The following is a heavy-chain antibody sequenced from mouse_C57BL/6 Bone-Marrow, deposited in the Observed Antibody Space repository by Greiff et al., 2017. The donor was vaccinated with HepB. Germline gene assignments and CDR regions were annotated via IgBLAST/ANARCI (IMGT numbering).Heavy chain of an antibody. D-gene: IGHD2-2*01. CDR3: ASDYGYGVDY. Sequence: QVQLQQPGAELVKPGASVKLSCKASGYTFTSYWMHWVKQRPGRGLEWIGRIHPNSGSTNYNEKFKSKATLTVDKSSSTAYMQLSSLTSEDSAVYYCASDYGYGVDYWGQGTTLTVSS. V-gene: IGHV1-62-3*01. J-gene: IGHJ2*01. CDR1: GYTFTSYW. CDR2: IHPNSGST.